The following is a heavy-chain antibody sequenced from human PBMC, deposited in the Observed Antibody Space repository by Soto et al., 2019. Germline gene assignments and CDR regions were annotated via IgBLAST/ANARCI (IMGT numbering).Heavy chain of an antibody. J-gene: IGHJ6*04. D-gene: IGHD2-2*01. CDR2: IYYSGST. V-gene: IGHV4-59*01. CDR3: ARIRGYCSSTSCYGFPLDV. CDR1: GGSISSYY. Sequence: ASETLSLTCTVSGGSISSYYWSWIRQPPGKGLEWIGYIYYSGSTNYNPSLKSRVTISVDTSKNQFSLKLSSVTAADTAVYYCARIRGYCSSTSCYGFPLDVWGKGTTVTVSS.